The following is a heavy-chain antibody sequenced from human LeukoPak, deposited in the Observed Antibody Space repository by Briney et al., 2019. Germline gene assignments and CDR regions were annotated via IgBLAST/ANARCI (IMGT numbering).Heavy chain of an antibody. CDR2: ITHNGNT. J-gene: IGHJ6*01. D-gene: IGHD2-15*01. CDR3: ARGRVVVAATPEVYYYDGMDV. CDR1: GGSSSGYY. Sequence: SETLSLTCAVYGGSSSGYYWSWIRQPPGKRLGWIGEITHNGNTNYNPSLKSRVTISVDTSKNQFSLKLSSVTAADTAVYYCARGRVVVAATPEVYYYDGMDVWGQGTTVTVSS. V-gene: IGHV4-34*01.